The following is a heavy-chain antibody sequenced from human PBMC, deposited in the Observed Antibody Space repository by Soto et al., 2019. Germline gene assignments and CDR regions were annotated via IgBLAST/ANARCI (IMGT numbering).Heavy chain of an antibody. J-gene: IGHJ6*02. CDR3: ARVNAGVRDGYNFYYYYGMDV. D-gene: IGHD5-18*01. V-gene: IGHV1-46*01. CDR1: GYTFTSYY. Sequence: ASVKVSCKASGYTFTSYYMHWVRQAPGQGLEWMGIINPSGGRTSYAQKFQGRVTMTRDTSTSTVYMELSSLRSEDTAVYYCARVNAGVRDGYNFYYYYGMDVWGQGTTVTVSS. CDR2: INPSGGRT.